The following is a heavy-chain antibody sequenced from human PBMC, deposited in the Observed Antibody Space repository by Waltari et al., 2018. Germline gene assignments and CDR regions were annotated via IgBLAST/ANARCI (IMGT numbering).Heavy chain of an antibody. V-gene: IGHV4-34*01. CDR1: GGSFSGYY. CDR3: ARIVVQQLVRTPLNWYFDL. Sequence: QVQLQQWGAGLLKPSETLSLTCAVHGGSFSGYYWSWIRQPPGKGLEWIGEINHSGSTNYNPSLKSRVTISVDTSKNQFSLKLSSVTAADTAVYYCARIVVQQLVRTPLNWYFDLWGRGTLVTVSS. D-gene: IGHD6-13*01. CDR2: INHSGST. J-gene: IGHJ2*01.